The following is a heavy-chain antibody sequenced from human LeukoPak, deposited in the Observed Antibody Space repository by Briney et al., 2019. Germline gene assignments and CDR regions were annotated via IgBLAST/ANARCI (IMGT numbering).Heavy chain of an antibody. V-gene: IGHV4-31*03. D-gene: IGHD3-10*01. CDR1: GGPISSGGYY. CDR3: ARANYGSGNYVDK. Sequence: PSETLSLTCTVSGGPISSGGYYWSWIRKHPGKCLEWIGYIYYGGNTYYNPTLKSRINISIDTAKNQLSLKLSSVTAADTAAYYCARANYGSGNYVDKWGQGTLVTVSS. J-gene: IGHJ4*02. CDR2: IYYGGNT.